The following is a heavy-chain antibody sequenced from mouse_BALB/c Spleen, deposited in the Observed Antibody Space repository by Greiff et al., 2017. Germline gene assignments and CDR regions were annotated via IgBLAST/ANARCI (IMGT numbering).Heavy chain of an antibody. J-gene: IGHJ1*01. CDR3: AREGNYRYFDV. CDR1: GFTFSSYG. D-gene: IGHD2-1*01. V-gene: IGHV5-6-3*01. CDR2: INSNGGST. Sequence: EVHLVESGGGLVQPGGSLKLSCAASGFTFSSYGMSWVRQTPDKRLELVATINSNGGSTYYPDSVKGRFTISRDNAKNTLYLQMSSLKSEDTAMYYCAREGNYRYFDVWGAGTTVTVSS.